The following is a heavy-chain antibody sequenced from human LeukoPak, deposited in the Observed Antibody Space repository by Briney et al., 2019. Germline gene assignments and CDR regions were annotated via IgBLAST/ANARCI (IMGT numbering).Heavy chain of an antibody. CDR3: ARDYYDTSGYPLRYFDY. Sequence: SETLSLTCTVSGGSISSGSYYWSWIRQPAGKGLEWIGRIYTSGSTNYNPSLKSRVTISVDTSKNQFSLKLSSVTAADTAVYYCARDYYDTSGYPLRYFDYWGQGTLVTVSS. V-gene: IGHV4-61*02. D-gene: IGHD3-22*01. J-gene: IGHJ4*02. CDR2: IYTSGST. CDR1: GGSISSGSYY.